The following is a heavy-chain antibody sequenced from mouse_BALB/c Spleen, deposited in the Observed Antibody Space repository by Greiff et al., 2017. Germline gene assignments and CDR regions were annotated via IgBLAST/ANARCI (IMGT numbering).Heavy chain of an antibody. CDR2: INSNGGST. CDR1: GFTFSSYG. D-gene: IGHD2-3*01. CDR3: ARDDGYYDYYAMDY. J-gene: IGHJ4*01. V-gene: IGHV5-6-3*01. Sequence: EVQLVESGGGLVQPGGSLKLSCAASGFTFSSYGMSWVRQTPDKRLELVATINSNGGSTYYPDSVKGRFTISRDNAKNTLYLQMSSLKSEDTAMYYCARDDGYYDYYAMDYWGQGTSVTVSS.